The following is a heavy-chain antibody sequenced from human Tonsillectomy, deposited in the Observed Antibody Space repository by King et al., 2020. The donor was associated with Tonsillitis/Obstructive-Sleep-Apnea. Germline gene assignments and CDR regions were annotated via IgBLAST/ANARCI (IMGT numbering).Heavy chain of an antibody. Sequence: VQLVESGGGLGQGGGSLRLSCEAPGFTFTNYWMTWVRQAPGKGLEWGANIKQDGREKYFVDSVKGRFTSYRDKAKNSLYLHMNSLRDEDTDGYDCARDGGVALADYYCDYWGRGTRVTVSS. J-gene: IGHJ4*02. CDR1: GFTFTNYW. V-gene: IGHV3-7*03. D-gene: IGHD6-19*01. CDR3: ARDGGVALADYYCDY. CDR2: IKQDGREK.